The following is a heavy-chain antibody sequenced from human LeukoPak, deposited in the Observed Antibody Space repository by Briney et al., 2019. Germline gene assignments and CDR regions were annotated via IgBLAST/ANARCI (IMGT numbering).Heavy chain of an antibody. Sequence: ASVKVSCKASGYTFTSYYMHWVRQAPGQGLEWMGLINPSGGSTSYAQKFQGRVTMTRDTSTSTVYMELISLRSEDTAVYYCARESNLPTGYYDILTGYSLFDYWGQGTLVTVSS. CDR1: GYTFTSYY. D-gene: IGHD3-9*01. CDR3: ARESNLPTGYYDILTGYSLFDY. V-gene: IGHV1-46*01. J-gene: IGHJ4*02. CDR2: INPSGGST.